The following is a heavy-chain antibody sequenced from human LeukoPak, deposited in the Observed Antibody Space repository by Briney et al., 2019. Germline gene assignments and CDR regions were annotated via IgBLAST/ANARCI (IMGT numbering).Heavy chain of an antibody. Sequence: SETLSLTCAVSGGSIRNSSFYWGWIRQPPGKGLEWIASIYNSGTTYYNPSLKSRITIFVDTSKNQVSLKLSSVTAADTAVYYCARPQRYSMYALDYWGQGTLVTVSS. D-gene: IGHD5/OR15-5a*01. V-gene: IGHV4-39*01. CDR3: ARPQRYSMYALDY. J-gene: IGHJ4*02. CDR2: IYNSGTT. CDR1: GGSIRNSSFY.